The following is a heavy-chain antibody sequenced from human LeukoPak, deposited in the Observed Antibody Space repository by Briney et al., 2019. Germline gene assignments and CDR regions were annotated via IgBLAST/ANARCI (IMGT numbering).Heavy chain of an antibody. V-gene: IGHV4-39*07. D-gene: IGHD3-3*01. CDR3: ARMLTIFGVVIDY. CDR1: GGSISSSSYY. J-gene: IGHJ4*02. Sequence: PSETLSLTCTVSGGSISSSSYYWGWIRQPPGKGLEWIGSIYYSGSTYYNPSLKSRVTISVDTSKNQFSLKLSSVTAADTAVYYCARMLTIFGVVIDYWGQGTLVTVS. CDR2: IYYSGST.